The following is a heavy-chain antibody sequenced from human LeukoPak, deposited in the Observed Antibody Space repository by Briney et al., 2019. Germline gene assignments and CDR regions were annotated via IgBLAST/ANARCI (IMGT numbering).Heavy chain of an antibody. Sequence: PGGSLRLSCAVSGFTFSSYAMSWVRQAPGKGLEWVSGITNNAGTTYYADSVKGRFTISRDNAKNTLFLQMNSLRAEDTAVYYCAKGTRSSAIFDYWGQGTLVTVSS. J-gene: IGHJ4*02. CDR3: AKGTRSSAIFDY. D-gene: IGHD2-2*01. CDR1: GFTFSSYA. CDR2: ITNNAGTT. V-gene: IGHV3-23*01.